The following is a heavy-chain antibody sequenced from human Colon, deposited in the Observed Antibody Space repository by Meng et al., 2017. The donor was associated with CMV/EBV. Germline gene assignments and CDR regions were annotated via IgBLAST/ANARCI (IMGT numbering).Heavy chain of an antibody. CDR1: GGDGSSGAFH. V-gene: IGHV4-31*03. CDR3: AGYYVGRGGQGP. CDR2: TGDSGTT. D-gene: IGHD3-10*02. Sequence: TVSGGDGSSGAFHWSWIRQHPGKGLEWIGHTGDSGTTYYNPSLESRVSISVDTFKNQFSLKVNSVTAADTAVYYCAGYYVGRGGQGPWGQGTLVTVSS. J-gene: IGHJ5*02.